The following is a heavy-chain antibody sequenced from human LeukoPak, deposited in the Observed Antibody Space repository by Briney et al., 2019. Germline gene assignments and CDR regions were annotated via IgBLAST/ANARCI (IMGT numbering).Heavy chain of an antibody. CDR3: AKMGYYFGYYGMDV. V-gene: IGHV3-23*01. Sequence: GGSLRLSCAASGFTFSSYAMSWVRQAPGKGLEWVSAISGSGGSTYYADSVKGRFTISRDNSKNTLYLQMNSLRAEDTAVYYCAKMGYYFGYYGMDVWGQGTTVTVSS. D-gene: IGHD2/OR15-2a*01. CDR1: GFTFSSYA. CDR2: ISGSGGST. J-gene: IGHJ6*02.